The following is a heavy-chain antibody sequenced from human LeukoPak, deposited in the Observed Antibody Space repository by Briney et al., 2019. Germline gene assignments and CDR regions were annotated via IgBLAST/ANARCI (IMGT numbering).Heavy chain of an antibody. D-gene: IGHD2-8*01. CDR2: IYYSGST. V-gene: IGHV4-39*01. CDR3: ASLLWGYADY. J-gene: IGHJ4*02. Sequence: SETLSLTCTVSGGSISSSSYYWDWIRQPPGKGLEWIGSIYYSGSTYYNPSLKSRVTISVDTSKNQFSLKLSSVTAADTAVYYCASLLWGYADYWGQGTLVTVSS. CDR1: GGSISSSSYY.